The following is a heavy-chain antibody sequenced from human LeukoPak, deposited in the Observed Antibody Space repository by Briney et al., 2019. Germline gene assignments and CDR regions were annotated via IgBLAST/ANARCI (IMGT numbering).Heavy chain of an antibody. CDR2: IWYDGSKK. J-gene: IGHJ4*02. D-gene: IGHD2-15*01. CDR1: EFTFSTHG. CDR3: SKMAGDCNDNSFYSDRMDY. Sequence: GGSLRLSCESSEFTFSTHGMHWVRQAPGKGLEWVALIWYDGSKKYYADSVRGRFTISRDNSKNTLYLQMNSLRVEDTAVYYCSKMAGDCNDNSFYSDRMDYWGQGTLVTVSS. V-gene: IGHV3-33*03.